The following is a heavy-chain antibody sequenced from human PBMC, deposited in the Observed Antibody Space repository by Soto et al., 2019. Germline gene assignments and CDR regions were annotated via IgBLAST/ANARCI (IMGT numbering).Heavy chain of an antibody. CDR2: IDPSDSYI. CDR1: GYSFPSYW. V-gene: IGHV5-10-1*03. D-gene: IGHD6-6*01. CDR3: ARHGQLALFDQ. Sequence: EVQLVQSGAEVKKPGESLKISCQGSGYSFPSYWISWVRQMPGKGLQWMGRIDPSDSYINYSPSFEGHVNISIDKSINTAYPQWSSLKASDTAIYYCARHGQLALFDQWGQGTLVTVSS. J-gene: IGHJ5*02.